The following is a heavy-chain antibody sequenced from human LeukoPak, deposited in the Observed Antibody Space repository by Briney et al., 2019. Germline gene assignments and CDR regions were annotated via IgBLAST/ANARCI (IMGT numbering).Heavy chain of an antibody. Sequence: GGSLRLSCVASGFTFSSYAMSWVRQAPGKGLEWVSAISGSGGSTYYADSVKGRFTISRDNSKNTLYLQMNSLRAEDTAVYYCATLELSTYYFDYWGQGTLVTVSS. CDR2: ISGSGGST. CDR1: GFTFSSYA. J-gene: IGHJ4*02. CDR3: ATLELSTYYFDY. D-gene: IGHD3-16*02. V-gene: IGHV3-23*01.